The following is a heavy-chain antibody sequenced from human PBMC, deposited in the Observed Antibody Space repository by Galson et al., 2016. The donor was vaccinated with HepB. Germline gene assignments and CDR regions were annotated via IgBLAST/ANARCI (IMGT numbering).Heavy chain of an antibody. CDR3: ARPNFYSGNHCSSTSCYFDY. Sequence: SVKVSCKASGGTFSTYTISWVRQAPGQGLEWMGRIIPILGLANYAQKFQGRVTISADKSTSTAYMELSSLRSEDTAVYYCARPNFYSGNHCSSTSCYFDYWGQGTLVTVSS. CDR2: IIPILGLA. D-gene: IGHD2-2*01. J-gene: IGHJ4*02. V-gene: IGHV1-69*02. CDR1: GGTFSTYT.